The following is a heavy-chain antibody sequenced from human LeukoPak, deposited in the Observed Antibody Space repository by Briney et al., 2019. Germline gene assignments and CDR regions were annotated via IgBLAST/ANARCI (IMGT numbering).Heavy chain of an antibody. CDR2: INNSGGAT. D-gene: IGHD6-19*01. J-gene: IGHJ3*02. V-gene: IGHV3-23*01. CDR1: GSTFRNYG. Sequence: GGSLRLPCAVSGSTFRNYGMSWVRQAPGKGLGGVSSINNSGGATYYADSVKGRFPISKDNSKNTLYLQMNRLTTAGTAVYYCAKVYSSGWRDAFDIWGQGTMVTVSS. CDR3: AKVYSSGWRDAFDI.